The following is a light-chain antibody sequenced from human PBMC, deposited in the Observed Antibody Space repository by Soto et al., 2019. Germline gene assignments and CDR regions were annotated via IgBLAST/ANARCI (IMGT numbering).Light chain of an antibody. J-gene: IGLJ1*01. CDR3: SSYATSDSYV. Sequence: QSVLTQPASVSGSPGQSITISCTGTGSDVGAYDYVSWYQQHPAKAPKLLIYEVSDRPSGVSNRFSGSKSGNTASLTISGLQTEDEADYYCSSYATSDSYVFGPGTKVTVL. V-gene: IGLV2-14*01. CDR1: GSDVGAYDY. CDR2: EVS.